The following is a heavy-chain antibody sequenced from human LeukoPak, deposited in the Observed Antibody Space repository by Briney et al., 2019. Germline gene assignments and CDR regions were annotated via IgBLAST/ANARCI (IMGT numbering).Heavy chain of an antibody. CDR1: GGSVSSGSYY. D-gene: IGHD1-26*01. CDR2: TYYSGST. V-gene: IGHV4-61*01. J-gene: IGHJ4*02. Sequence: PSETLSLTCTVSGGSVSSGSYYWSWIRQPPGKGLEWIGYTYYSGSTNYNPSLKSRVTISVDTSKNQFSLKLSSVTAADTAVYYCARSRIVGASPPNYWGQGTLVTVSS. CDR3: ARSRIVGASPPNY.